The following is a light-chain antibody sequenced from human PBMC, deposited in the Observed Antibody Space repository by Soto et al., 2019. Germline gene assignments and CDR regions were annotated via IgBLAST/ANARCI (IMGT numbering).Light chain of an antibody. V-gene: IGKV3-20*01. Sequence: PGERVTLSSRASLPVTHKYLAWYQQKAGQPPRLVIDAASSRATGIPDRFSASGSGTDFTLTIRGLEPEDCAVSYCHQYSSTPVTFGQGTKVEGK. CDR1: LPVTHKY. CDR3: HQYSSTPVT. CDR2: AAS. J-gene: IGKJ1*01.